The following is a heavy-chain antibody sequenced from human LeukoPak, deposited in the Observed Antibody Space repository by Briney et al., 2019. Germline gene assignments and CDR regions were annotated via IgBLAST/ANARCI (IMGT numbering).Heavy chain of an antibody. V-gene: IGHV1-46*01. D-gene: IGHD3-16*01. Sequence: ASVKVSCKASGYTFTSYYMHWVRQAPGQGLEWMGIINPSGGSTSYAEKFQGRVTITADTSTDTAYMELSSLRSEDTAVYYCATLGAFNDYYYMDVWGKGTTVTVSS. CDR3: ATLGAFNDYYYMDV. CDR2: INPSGGST. CDR1: GYTFTSYY. J-gene: IGHJ6*03.